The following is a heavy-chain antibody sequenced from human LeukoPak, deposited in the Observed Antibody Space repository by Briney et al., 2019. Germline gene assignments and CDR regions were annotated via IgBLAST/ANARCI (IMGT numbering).Heavy chain of an antibody. CDR3: ARDPPRGYSYGHDAFDI. D-gene: IGHD5-18*01. CDR2: INSDGSST. V-gene: IGHV3-74*01. J-gene: IGHJ3*02. Sequence: GGSLRLSCAASGFTFSNYWMHWVRQAPGKGLVWVSRINSDGSSTSYADSAKGRFTISRDNAKSTLYLQMNSLRAEDTAVYYCARDPPRGYSYGHDAFDIWGQGTMVTVSS. CDR1: GFTFSNYW.